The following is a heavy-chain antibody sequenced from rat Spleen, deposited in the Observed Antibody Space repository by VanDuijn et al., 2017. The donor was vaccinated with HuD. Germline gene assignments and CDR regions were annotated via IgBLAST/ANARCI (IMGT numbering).Heavy chain of an antibody. V-gene: IGHV5-29*01. J-gene: IGHJ2*01. Sequence: EVQLVESDGGLVQPGGSLKLSCAASGFTFSDYYMAWVRQAPTKGLEWVATINYDGSRTDYRDSVKGRFTISRDKAKSTLYLQMDSLRSEDTATYYCARSVCDYWGQGVMVTVSS. CDR2: INYDGSRT. CDR3: ARSVCDY. CDR1: GFTFSDYY.